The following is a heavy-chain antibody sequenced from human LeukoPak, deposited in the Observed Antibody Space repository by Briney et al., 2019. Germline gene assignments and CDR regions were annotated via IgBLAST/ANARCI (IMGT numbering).Heavy chain of an antibody. J-gene: IGHJ4*02. CDR2: IPAKRSYL. CDR3: ARGGTFGVDRNDY. D-gene: IGHD3-3*01. V-gene: IGHV3-21*01. Sequence: GGSLRLSCAASGFSFSSYSMTWVRQAPGKGLGWVSSIPAKRSYLYYADSVKGRFTISRDNAKNSVYLEMSRLTDEDTAVYYCARGGTFGVDRNDYWGQGTLVTVSS. CDR1: GFSFSSYS.